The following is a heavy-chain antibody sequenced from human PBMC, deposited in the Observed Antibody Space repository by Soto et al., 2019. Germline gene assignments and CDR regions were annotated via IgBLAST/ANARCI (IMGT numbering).Heavy chain of an antibody. CDR3: ARLYSSSWYDYFDY. J-gene: IGHJ4*02. V-gene: IGHV4-31*03. CDR1: GGSISSGGYY. CDR2: IYYRGST. D-gene: IGHD6-13*01. Sequence: SETLSLTCTVSGGSISSGGYYWSWIRQHPGKGLEWIGYIYYRGSTYYNPSLKSRVTISVDTSKNQFSLKLSSVTAADTAVYYCARLYSSSWYDYFDYWGQGTLVTVSS.